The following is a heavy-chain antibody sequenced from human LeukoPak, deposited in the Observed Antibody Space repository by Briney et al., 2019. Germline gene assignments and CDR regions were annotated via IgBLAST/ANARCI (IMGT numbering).Heavy chain of an antibody. D-gene: IGHD3-9*01. CDR2: INAGNGNT. Sequence: ASVKVSCKASGYSFSTYAIQWMRQAPGQGLEWMGWINAGNGNTKYSQKFQGRVTISRDTSASTVYMELSSLRSEDTAVYYCAREHDTLTGMSFDYWGQGTLVTVSS. CDR1: GYSFSTYA. J-gene: IGHJ4*02. V-gene: IGHV1-3*01. CDR3: AREHDTLTGMSFDY.